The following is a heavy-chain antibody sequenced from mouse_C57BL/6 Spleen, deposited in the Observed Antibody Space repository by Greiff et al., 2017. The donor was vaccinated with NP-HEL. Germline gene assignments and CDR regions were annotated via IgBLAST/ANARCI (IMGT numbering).Heavy chain of an antibody. CDR1: GYTFTDYY. CDR3: AREGIYDGSYYYAMDY. Sequence: VHVKQSGPVLVKPGASVKMSCKASGYTFTDYYMNWVKQSHGKSLEWIGVINPYNGGTSYNQKFKGKATLTVDKSSSTAYMELNSLTSEDSAVYYCAREGIYDGSYYYAMDYWGQGTSVTVSS. CDR2: INPYNGGT. D-gene: IGHD2-3*01. V-gene: IGHV1-19*01. J-gene: IGHJ4*01.